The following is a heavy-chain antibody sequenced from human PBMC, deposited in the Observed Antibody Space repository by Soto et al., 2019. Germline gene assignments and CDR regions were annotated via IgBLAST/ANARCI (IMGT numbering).Heavy chain of an antibody. V-gene: IGHV3-11*06. CDR1: VFTLIDYY. Sequence: WGSLRLSCSSSVFTLIDYYMSGMRQAPGKGLEWVSYISSSSSYTNYADSVKVRFTISRDNAKNSLYLQMNSLRAEDTAVYYCARGLMSIDSPWGQGTLVTVSS. CDR3: ARGLMSIDSP. CDR2: ISSSSSYT. J-gene: IGHJ5*02. D-gene: IGHD3-10*02.